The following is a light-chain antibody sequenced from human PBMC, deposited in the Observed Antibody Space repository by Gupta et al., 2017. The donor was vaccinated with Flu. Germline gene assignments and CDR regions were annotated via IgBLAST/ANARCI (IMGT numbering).Light chain of an antibody. CDR3: QQYGSSPHT. V-gene: IGKV3-20*01. J-gene: IGKJ5*01. Sequence: EILLTPSPATLSLSPGERATLSCRASQSVSSSYLAWYQQKRGQAPRLLNYGASSRATGIPDRFSGRGCGTDFTLTISILDPEDVTVYYCQQYGSSPHTFGQGTQLEIK. CDR2: GAS. CDR1: QSVSSSY.